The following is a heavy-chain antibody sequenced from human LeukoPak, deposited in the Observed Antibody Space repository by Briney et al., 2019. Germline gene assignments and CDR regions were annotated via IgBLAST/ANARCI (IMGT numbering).Heavy chain of an antibody. J-gene: IGHJ6*03. CDR1: GGSISSYY. CDR3: ARDREQQLVPLYYYYYMDV. V-gene: IGHV4-4*07. Sequence: SETLSLTCTVSGGSISSYYWSWIRQPARKGLEWIGRIYTSGSANYNPSLKSRVTMSVDTSKNQFSLKLSSVTAADTAVYYCARDREQQLVPLYYYYYMDVWGKGTTVTVSS. CDR2: IYTSGSA. D-gene: IGHD6-13*01.